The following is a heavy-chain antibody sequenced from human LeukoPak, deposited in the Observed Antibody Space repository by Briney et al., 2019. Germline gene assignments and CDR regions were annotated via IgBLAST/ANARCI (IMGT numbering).Heavy chain of an antibody. CDR3: TTDTATEGLVY. J-gene: IGHJ4*02. CDR2: IKSKTDGGTT. D-gene: IGHD5-24*01. Sequence: PGGSLRLSCAASGFTFSSYSMNWVRQAPGKGLEWVGRIKSKTDGGTTDYAAPVKGRFTISRDDSKNTLYLQMNSLKTEDTAVYYCTTDTATEGLVYWGQGTLVTVSS. V-gene: IGHV3-15*01. CDR1: GFTFSSYS.